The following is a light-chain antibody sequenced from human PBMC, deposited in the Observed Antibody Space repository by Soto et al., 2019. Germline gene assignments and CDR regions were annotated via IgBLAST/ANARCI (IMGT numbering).Light chain of an antibody. CDR2: NDN. V-gene: IGLV1-44*01. CDR1: SSNIGRNT. CDR3: AAWEDSLDVVV. J-gene: IGLJ2*01. Sequence: QSVLTQPPSASGTPGQRVTISCSGSSSNIGRNTVNWYQQLPGTAPKLLIYNDNQRPSGVPDRFSGSKSGTSASLAISGLQSEDETDYYCAAWEDSLDVVVFGGGTKLTVL.